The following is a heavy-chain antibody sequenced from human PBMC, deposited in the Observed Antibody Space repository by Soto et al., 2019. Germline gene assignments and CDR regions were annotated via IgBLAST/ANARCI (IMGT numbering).Heavy chain of an antibody. D-gene: IGHD6-13*01. CDR1: GYSFITYW. Sequence: EVQLVQSGAEVKKPGESLKISCKGSGYSFITYWIGWVRQMPGKGLEWMGIIYPGDSHTRYSPSFQGQVTISADKSIRTAYLEGGSLKVSDTAVYFWARPEDSNSWYQGGGDVWGQGTTVTVSS. CDR2: IYPGDSHT. J-gene: IGHJ6*02. CDR3: ARPEDSNSWYQGGGDV. V-gene: IGHV5-51*03.